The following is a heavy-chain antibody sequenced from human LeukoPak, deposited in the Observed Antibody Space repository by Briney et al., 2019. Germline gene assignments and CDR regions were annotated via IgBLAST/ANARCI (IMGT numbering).Heavy chain of an antibody. CDR3: ARDGSGYYKLDY. D-gene: IGHD3-22*01. J-gene: IGHJ4*02. CDR1: GGSIGSGNSF. V-gene: IGHV4-30-4*01. Sequence: SQTLSLTCTVSGGSIGSGNSFWNWIRQPPGKGLEWIGCINYSGRTYYNASLKSRLTISVDTSRNQFSLKLSSVTAADTAVYYCARDGSGYYKLDYWGQGILVTVSS. CDR2: INYSGRT.